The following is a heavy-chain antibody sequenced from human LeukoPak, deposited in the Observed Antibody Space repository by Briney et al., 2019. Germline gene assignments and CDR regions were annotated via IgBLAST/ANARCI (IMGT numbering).Heavy chain of an antibody. CDR1: GFTFSSYA. D-gene: IGHD6-6*01. Sequence: GGSLRLSCATSGFTFSSYAMSWVRQAPGKGPEWVSAISGSGGSTYYADSVKGRFTISRDNSKNTLYLQMNSLRAEDTAVYYCAKDSEYSSTGVWGQGTMVTVSS. J-gene: IGHJ3*01. CDR2: ISGSGGST. V-gene: IGHV3-23*01. CDR3: AKDSEYSSTGV.